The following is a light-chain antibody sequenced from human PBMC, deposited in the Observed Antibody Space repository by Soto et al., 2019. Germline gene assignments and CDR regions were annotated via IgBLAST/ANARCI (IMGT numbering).Light chain of an antibody. CDR1: QSISSR. Sequence: DIQMTQSPSTLSASVGDRVTITFRASQSISSRLAWYQQKPGKAPKLLIYDASSLESGVPSRFSGSGSGTEFTLTISSLQPDDFATYYCQQYNSYSSTFGQGTKVDIK. V-gene: IGKV1-5*01. J-gene: IGKJ1*01. CDR2: DAS. CDR3: QQYNSYSST.